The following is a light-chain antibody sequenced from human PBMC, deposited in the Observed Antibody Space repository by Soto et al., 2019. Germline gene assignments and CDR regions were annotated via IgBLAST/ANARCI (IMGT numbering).Light chain of an antibody. J-gene: IGLJ1*01. CDR2: EVT. Sequence: QSALTQPPSASGSPGQSVAISCTGTSSDVGGYNFVSWYQQHPGKAPKLMIYEVTNRPSGVPDRFSGSKSGNTASLTVSGLQAEDEADYYCSSYAGSSNFVFGTGTKVTVL. CDR3: SSYAGSSNFV. CDR1: SSDVGGYNF. V-gene: IGLV2-8*01.